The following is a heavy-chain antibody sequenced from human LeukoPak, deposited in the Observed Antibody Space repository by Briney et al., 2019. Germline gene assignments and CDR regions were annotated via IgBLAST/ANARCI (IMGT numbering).Heavy chain of an antibody. Sequence: GGSLRLSCAASGFTISSYSMNWVRQAPGKGLEWVSSISSSSSYIYYADSVKGRFTISRDNAKNSLYLQMNSLRAEDTAVYYCARGPLEYYDSSGYYYWGQGTLVTVSS. V-gene: IGHV3-21*01. CDR3: ARGPLEYYDSSGYYY. D-gene: IGHD3-22*01. J-gene: IGHJ4*02. CDR2: ISSSSSYI. CDR1: GFTISSYS.